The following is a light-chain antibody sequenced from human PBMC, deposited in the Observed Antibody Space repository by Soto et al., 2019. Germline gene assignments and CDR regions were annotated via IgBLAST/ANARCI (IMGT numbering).Light chain of an antibody. CDR2: EVS. Sequence: QSALTQPASVSGSPGQSITISCTGTSSDVGGYNFVSWYQQHPGKAPKLMIYEVSNRPSGVSNRFSGSKSGNTASLTISGLQAEDEADYYCNPYTSSRTLVFGGGTQLTVL. CDR3: NPYTSSRTLV. V-gene: IGLV2-14*01. J-gene: IGLJ3*02. CDR1: SSDVGGYNF.